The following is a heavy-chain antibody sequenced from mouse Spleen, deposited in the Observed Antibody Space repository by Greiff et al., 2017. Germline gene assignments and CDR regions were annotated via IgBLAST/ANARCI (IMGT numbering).Heavy chain of an antibody. CDR3: ARGESTMITTNAMDY. CDR1: GYTFTSYW. CDR2: IYPGSGST. V-gene: IGHV1-55*01. Sequence: QVQLQQPGAELVKPGASVKMSCKASGYTFTSYWITWVKQRPGQGLEWIGDIYPGSGSTNYNEKFKSKATLTVDTSSSTAYMQLSSLTSEDSAVYYGARGESTMITTNAMDYWGQGTSVTVSS. D-gene: IGHD2-4*01. J-gene: IGHJ4*01.